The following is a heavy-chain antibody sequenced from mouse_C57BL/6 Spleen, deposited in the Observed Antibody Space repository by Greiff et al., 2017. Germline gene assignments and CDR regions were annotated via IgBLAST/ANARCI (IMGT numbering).Heavy chain of an antibody. CDR3: ARGDDGP. CDR1: GYTFTSYC. CDR2: INPSNGGT. V-gene: IGHV1-53*01. D-gene: IGHD2-3*01. J-gene: IGHJ4*01. Sequence: QVQLQQPGPELVKPGASVKLSCKASGYTFTSYCMHWVKQRPGQGREWIGNINPSNGGTNYNEKFKGKATLTVDKSSSTAYMQLSRLTAEDSAVLYWARGDDGPWGQGASVTVSS.